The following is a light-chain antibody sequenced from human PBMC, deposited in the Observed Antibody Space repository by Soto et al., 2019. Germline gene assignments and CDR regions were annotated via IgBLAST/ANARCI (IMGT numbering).Light chain of an antibody. CDR2: ATS. CDR1: QTITNY. V-gene: IGKV1-39*01. Sequence: DIQMTQSPSSLSSSVGDRVTITCRASQTITNYLNWYQQRPGRAPKLLIYATSTLQSGVPSRFSGSGSGTDFTLTISRLQTEDSSTYYCQQTYSTPYTFGQGTKLEIK. J-gene: IGKJ2*01. CDR3: QQTYSTPYT.